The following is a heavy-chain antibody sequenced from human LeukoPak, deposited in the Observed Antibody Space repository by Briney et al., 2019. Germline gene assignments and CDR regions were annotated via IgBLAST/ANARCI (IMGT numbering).Heavy chain of an antibody. CDR2: IYPGDSDT. Sequence: GESLKISCEASGYSFTIYWIGWVRQMPGKGLEWMGIIYPGDSDTRYSPSFQGQVTISVDKSISTAYLQWSSLKASDTAMYYCARARSCGGGSCYAEYWGQGTLVTVSS. CDR1: GYSFTIYW. CDR3: ARARSCGGGSCYAEY. J-gene: IGHJ4*02. D-gene: IGHD2-15*01. V-gene: IGHV5-51*01.